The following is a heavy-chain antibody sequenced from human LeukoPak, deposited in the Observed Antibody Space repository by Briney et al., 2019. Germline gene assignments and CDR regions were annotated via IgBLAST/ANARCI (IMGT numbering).Heavy chain of an antibody. CDR1: GGSISSGSYY. D-gene: IGHD6-6*01. CDR3: ARGAYSSSSGWFDP. V-gene: IGHV4-61*02. Sequence: SETLSLTCTVSGGSISSGSYYWSWIRQPAGKGLEWIGRIYTSGSTNYNPSLKSRVTISVDTSKNQFSLKLSSVTAADTAVYYCARGAYSSSSGWFDPWGQGTPVTVSS. J-gene: IGHJ5*02. CDR2: IYTSGST.